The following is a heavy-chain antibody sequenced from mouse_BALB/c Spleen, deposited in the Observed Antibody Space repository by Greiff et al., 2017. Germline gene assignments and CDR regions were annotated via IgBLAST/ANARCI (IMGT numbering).Heavy chain of an antibody. V-gene: IGHV14-1*02. CDR1: GFNIKDYY. J-gene: IGHJ3*01. Sequence: VQLQQSGAELVRPGALVKLSCKASGFNIKDYYMHWVKQRPEQGLEWIGWIDPENGNTIYDPKFQGKASITADTSSNTAYLQLSSLTSEDTAVYYCARVGSPFAYWGQGTLVTVSA. CDR3: ARVGSPFAY. CDR2: IDPENGNT.